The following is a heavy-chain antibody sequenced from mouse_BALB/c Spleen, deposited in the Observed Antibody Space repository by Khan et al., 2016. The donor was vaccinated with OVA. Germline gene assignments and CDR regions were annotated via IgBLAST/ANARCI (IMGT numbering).Heavy chain of an antibody. CDR2: IDPFSGGT. V-gene: IGHV1S135*01. D-gene: IGHD2-2*01. Sequence: VQLKESGPELMKPGASVKISCKASGYSFTSYYIHWVMQSHGKSLEWIGYIDPFSGGTTYNQKFKGKATLTVDKSSSTAYIHLNNLASEDSAVYYCTRHGYVAWFTYWGQGTLVTVPA. CDR3: TRHGYVAWFTY. CDR1: GYSFTSYY. J-gene: IGHJ3*01.